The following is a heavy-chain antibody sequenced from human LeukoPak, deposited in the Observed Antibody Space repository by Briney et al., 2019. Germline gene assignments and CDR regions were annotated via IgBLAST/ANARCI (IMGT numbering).Heavy chain of an antibody. Sequence: XXXCAXXGFTXSXXCMXWXXXXXXXGLXXXXXXXSSSNYIYYADSVKGRFTISRDNAKNSLYLQMNSLRAEDTAVYYCARVRDSIFGVVSHEINYWGQGTLVTVSS. V-gene: IGHV3-21*01. CDR2: XXSSSNYI. CDR1: GFTXSXXC. D-gene: IGHD3-3*02. J-gene: IGHJ4*02. CDR3: ARVRDSIFGVVSHEINY.